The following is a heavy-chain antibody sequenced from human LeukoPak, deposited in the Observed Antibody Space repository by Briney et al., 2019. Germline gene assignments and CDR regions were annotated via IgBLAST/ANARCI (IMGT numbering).Heavy chain of an antibody. Sequence: ASVTVSFKASGYTFTIYGISWVRQGPGQGREWMGWSSAYNGNTNYSQKLQGRVTMTTDTSTSTAYMELRSLRSDDTAVYYCAREEDDYVWGSYRTHFDYWGQGTLVTVSS. J-gene: IGHJ4*02. CDR2: SSAYNGNT. CDR1: GYTFTIYG. D-gene: IGHD3-16*02. CDR3: AREEDDYVWGSYRTHFDY. V-gene: IGHV1-18*01.